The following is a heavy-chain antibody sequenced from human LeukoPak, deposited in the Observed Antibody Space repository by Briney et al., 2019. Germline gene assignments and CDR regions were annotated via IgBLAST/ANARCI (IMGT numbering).Heavy chain of an antibody. V-gene: IGHV3-7*01. CDR2: IKQDGSEK. CDR1: GFTFSSYR. CDR3: ATATLGSWYFDY. Sequence: GGSLRLSCAASGFTFSSYRMSWVRQAPGKGLEWVANIKQDGSEKYYVDSVKGRFTISRDNAKNSLYLQMNSLRAEDTAVYYCATATLGSWYFDYWGQGTLVTVSS. J-gene: IGHJ4*02. D-gene: IGHD6-13*01.